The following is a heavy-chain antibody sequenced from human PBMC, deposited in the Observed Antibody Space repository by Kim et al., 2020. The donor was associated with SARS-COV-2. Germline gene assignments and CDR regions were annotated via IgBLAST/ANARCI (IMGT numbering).Heavy chain of an antibody. V-gene: IGHV1-24*01. D-gene: IGHD3-9*01. Sequence: ASVKVSCKVSGYTLTELSMHWVRQAPGKGLEWMGGFDPEDGETIYAQKFQGRVTMTEDTSTDTAYMELSSLRSEDTAVYYCATGGDYDILTGPWGAFDIWGQGTMVTVSS. CDR3: ATGGDYDILTGPWGAFDI. CDR1: GYTLTELS. J-gene: IGHJ3*02. CDR2: FDPEDGET.